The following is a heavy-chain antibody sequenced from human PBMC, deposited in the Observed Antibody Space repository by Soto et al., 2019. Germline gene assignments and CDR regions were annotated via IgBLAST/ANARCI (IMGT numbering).Heavy chain of an antibody. CDR2: INHSGST. D-gene: IGHD3-16*02. V-gene: IGHV4-34*01. J-gene: IGHJ4*02. CDR1: GGSFSGYY. Sequence: SETLSLTCAVYGGSFSGYYWSWIRQPPGKGLEWIGEINHSGSTNYNPSLKSRVTISVDTSKNQFSLKLSSVTAADTAVYYCAIPNEYYDYVWGSYRYTAPFDYWGQGTLVTVSS. CDR3: AIPNEYYDYVWGSYRYTAPFDY.